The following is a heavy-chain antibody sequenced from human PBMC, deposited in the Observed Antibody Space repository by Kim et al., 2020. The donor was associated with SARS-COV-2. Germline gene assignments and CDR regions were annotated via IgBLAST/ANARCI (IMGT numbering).Heavy chain of an antibody. CDR2: ISYDGSNK. D-gene: IGHD2-2*01. CDR1: GFTFSSYA. CDR3: ARDLVGCSSTSCYLFYYG. V-gene: IGHV3-30-3*01. Sequence: GSLRLSCAASGFTFSSYAMHWVRQAPGKGLEWVAVISYDGSNKYYADSVKGRFTISRDNSKNTLYLQMNSLRAEDTAVYYCARDLVGCSSTSCYLFYYG. J-gene: IGHJ6*01.